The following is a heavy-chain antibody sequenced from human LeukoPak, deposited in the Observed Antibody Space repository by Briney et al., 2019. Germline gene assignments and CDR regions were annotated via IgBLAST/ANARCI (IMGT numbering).Heavy chain of an antibody. Sequence: SVKASCKASGGTFSNYAISWVRQAPGQGLEWMGAIIPIFGTANYAQKFQGRVTITADESTSTAYMELSSLRSEDTAVYYCARILSSSWYEYFHHWGQGTLVTVSS. V-gene: IGHV1-69*13. CDR3: ARILSSSWYEYFHH. J-gene: IGHJ1*01. D-gene: IGHD6-19*01. CDR2: IIPIFGTA. CDR1: GGTFSNYA.